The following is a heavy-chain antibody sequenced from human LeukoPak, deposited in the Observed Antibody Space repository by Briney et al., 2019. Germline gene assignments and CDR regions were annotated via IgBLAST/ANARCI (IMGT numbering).Heavy chain of an antibody. CDR1: GFTFSSYA. J-gene: IGHJ4*02. CDR3: AKAEGYDILTGLDY. D-gene: IGHD3-9*01. V-gene: IGHV3-23*01. Sequence: GGSLRLSCATSGFTFSSYAMSWVLQAPGKGREWVSGIGASGGSTYYADSVKGRFTISRDNSKNTLYLQMNSLRTEDTAVYYCAKAEGYDILTGLDYWGQGTLVTVSS. CDR2: IGASGGST.